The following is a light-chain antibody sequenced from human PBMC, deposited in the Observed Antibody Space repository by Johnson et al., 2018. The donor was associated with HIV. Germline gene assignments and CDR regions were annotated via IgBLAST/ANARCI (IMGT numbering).Light chain of an antibody. CDR1: SSNMGNNY. CDR3: ATWDTSLSTGGV. CDR2: DNN. J-gene: IGLJ1*01. V-gene: IGLV1-51*01. Sequence: QSVLTQPPSVSAAPRQRVTISCSGNSSNMGNNYVSWYQQVPGTAPKLLIYDNNKRPSGIPGRFSGSKSGTSATLGITGLQTGDEADYYCATWDTSLSTGGVFGTGTKVTVL.